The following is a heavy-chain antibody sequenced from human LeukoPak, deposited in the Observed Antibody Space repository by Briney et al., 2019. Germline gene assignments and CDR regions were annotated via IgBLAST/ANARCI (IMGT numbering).Heavy chain of an antibody. CDR2: VRNQAYGGTT. CDR3: TRDRIGTGTTGDAFDI. CDR1: GFTFGDYA. V-gene: IGHV3-49*03. J-gene: IGHJ3*02. Sequence: PGGSLRLSCTASGFTFGDYAMNWFRQAPGKGLEWVGFVRNQAYGGTTEYAASVKGRFTISRDDSKSIAYLQMNSLKSEDTAVYYCTRDRIGTGTTGDAFDIWGQGTMLNVSS. D-gene: IGHD1-1*01.